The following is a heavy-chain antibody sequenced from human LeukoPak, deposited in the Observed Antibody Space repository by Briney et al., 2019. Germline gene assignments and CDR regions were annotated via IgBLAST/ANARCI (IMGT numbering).Heavy chain of an antibody. CDR1: GFTFSSYW. Sequence: GGSLRLSCAASGFTFSSYWMHWVRQAPGKGLVWVSRINSDGSSTSYADSVKGRFTISRDNSKNTLYLQMNSLRAEDTAVYYCARMRAARGFDYWGQGTLVTVSS. D-gene: IGHD6-6*01. CDR3: ARMRAARGFDY. CDR2: INSDGSST. V-gene: IGHV3-74*01. J-gene: IGHJ4*02.